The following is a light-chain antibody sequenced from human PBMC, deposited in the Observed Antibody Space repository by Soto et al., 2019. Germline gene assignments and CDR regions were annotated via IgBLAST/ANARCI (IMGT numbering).Light chain of an antibody. V-gene: IGLV2-8*01. CDR1: SSDVGAYKY. CDR3: TSYVGNDIWV. J-gene: IGLJ3*02. CDR2: EVT. Sequence: QSVLTQPPSASGSPGQSVTISCTGTSSDVGAYKYVSWYQQYPGKAPKLMIYEVTKQPSGVPDRFSGSKSGNTASLTVSGLQAEDEADYYCTSYVGNDIWVFGGGTKLTVL.